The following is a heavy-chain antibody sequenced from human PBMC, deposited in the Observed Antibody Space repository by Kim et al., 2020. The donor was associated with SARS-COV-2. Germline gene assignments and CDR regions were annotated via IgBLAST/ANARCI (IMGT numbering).Heavy chain of an antibody. D-gene: IGHD3-10*01. J-gene: IGHJ4*02. V-gene: IGHV3-23*01. CDR3: AKSSGSYIGGCDY. Sequence: YADSVKGRFTISRDNSKNTLYLKMNSLRAEDAAVYYCAKSSGSYIGGCDYWGQGTLVTVSS.